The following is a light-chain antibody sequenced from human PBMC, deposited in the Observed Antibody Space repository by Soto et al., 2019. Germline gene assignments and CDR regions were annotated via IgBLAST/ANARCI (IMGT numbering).Light chain of an antibody. V-gene: IGLV1-47*01. Sequence: QSVLTQPPSASGTPGQRVTISCSGSSSNIGSNYVYWYQQLPGTAPKLLIYRNNQRPSGVPDRVYGSKSGTSASLAISGLRSEAEAGYYCAEWDDSLSGVVFGGGTKVTVL. J-gene: IGLJ2*01. CDR1: SSNIGSNY. CDR3: AEWDDSLSGVV. CDR2: RNN.